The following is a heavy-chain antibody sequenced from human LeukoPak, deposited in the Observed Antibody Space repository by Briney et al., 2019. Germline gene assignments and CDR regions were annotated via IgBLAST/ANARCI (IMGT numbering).Heavy chain of an antibody. V-gene: IGHV3-30*01. D-gene: IGHD3-3*01. Sequence: GGSLRLSCAASGFTFSSYAMHWVRQAPGKGLEWVAVISYDGSNKYYADSVKGRFTISRDNSKNTLYLQMNSLRAEDTAVYYCARRIRFLEWSPVFDYWGQGTLVTVSS. CDR3: ARRIRFLEWSPVFDY. J-gene: IGHJ4*02. CDR1: GFTFSSYA. CDR2: ISYDGSNK.